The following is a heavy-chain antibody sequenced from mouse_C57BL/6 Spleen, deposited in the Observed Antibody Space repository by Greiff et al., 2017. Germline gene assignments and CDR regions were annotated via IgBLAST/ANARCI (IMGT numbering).Heavy chain of an antibody. CDR1: GYTFTDYN. J-gene: IGHJ2*01. CDR3: ASPVYGSSHYFDY. V-gene: IGHV1-22*01. Sequence: EVQLQQSGPELVKPGASVKMSCKASGYTFTDYNMHWVKQSHGKSLEWIGYINPNNGGTSYNQKFKGKATLTVNKSSSTAYMELRSLTSEDSAVYYCASPVYGSSHYFDYWGQGTTLTVSS. CDR2: INPNNGGT. D-gene: IGHD1-1*01.